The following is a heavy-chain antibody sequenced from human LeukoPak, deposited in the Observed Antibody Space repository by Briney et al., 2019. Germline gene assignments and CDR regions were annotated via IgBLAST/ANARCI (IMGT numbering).Heavy chain of an antibody. CDR1: GGTFSSHA. CDR3: ARSRDDILTGYVYYYYMDV. Sequence: SVKVSCKASGGTFSSHALNWVRQAPGQGLEWMGGIIPIFGTANYAQKFQGRVTITADDSTSTAYMELSSLISEDTAVYYCARSRDDILTGYVYYYYMDVWGKGTTVTVSS. J-gene: IGHJ6*03. D-gene: IGHD3-9*01. V-gene: IGHV1-69*13. CDR2: IIPIFGTA.